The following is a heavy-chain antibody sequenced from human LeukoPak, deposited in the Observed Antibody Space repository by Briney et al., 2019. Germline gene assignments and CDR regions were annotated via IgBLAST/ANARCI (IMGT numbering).Heavy chain of an antibody. CDR1: GGSLSSYY. CDR2: IYSSGSI. J-gene: IGHJ4*02. CDR3: ARQFEF. Sequence: PSETLPLTCTVFGGSLSSYYWVWVRQPPGKGLEWIGLIYSSGSIKYNPSLKSRLTISLDTSKNQISLKLTSVTAADTAIYYCARQFEFWGQGTLVTVSS. V-gene: IGHV4-59*08.